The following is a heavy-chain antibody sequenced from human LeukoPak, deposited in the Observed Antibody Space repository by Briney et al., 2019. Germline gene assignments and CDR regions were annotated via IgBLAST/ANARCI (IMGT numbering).Heavy chain of an antibody. V-gene: IGHV3-53*01. CDR3: ARSTMVRGVRFDP. CDR2: IYSGGST. J-gene: IGHJ5*02. CDR1: GFTVSSNY. Sequence: GGSLRLSSADSGFTVSSNYMSWVRQAPGKGLEWVSVIYSGGSTYYADYVKGRFTISRDNSKKTLYLQMNSLRAEDTAVYYSARSTMVRGVRFDPWGQGTLVTVSS. D-gene: IGHD3-10*01.